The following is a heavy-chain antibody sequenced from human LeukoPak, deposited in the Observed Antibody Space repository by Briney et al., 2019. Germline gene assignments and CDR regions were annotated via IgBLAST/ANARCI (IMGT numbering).Heavy chain of an antibody. Sequence: ASVKVSCKVSGYTLTELSIHWVRQAPGKGLEWMGGYDPENGETIYAQRFQGRVTMTEHTSRDTAYMELSRLRSEDTAVYYCATNPPRSLWFGQLSSLSYFDYWGQGTLVTVSS. J-gene: IGHJ4*02. D-gene: IGHD3-10*01. CDR3: ATNPPRSLWFGQLSSLSYFDY. CDR2: YDPENGET. V-gene: IGHV1-24*01. CDR1: GYTLTELS.